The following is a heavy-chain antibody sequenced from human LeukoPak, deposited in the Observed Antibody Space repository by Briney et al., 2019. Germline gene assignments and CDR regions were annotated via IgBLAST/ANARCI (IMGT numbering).Heavy chain of an antibody. CDR3: ARGPTRIAAEVDYYFDY. CDR1: GVSISSGGYS. V-gene: IGHV4-30-2*01. J-gene: IGHJ4*02. Sequence: SQTLSLTCAVSGVSISSGGYSWSWIRQPPGKGLEWIGYIYHSGSTYYNPSLKSRVTISVDTSKNQFSLKLSSVTAADTAVYYCARGPTRIAAEVDYYFDYWGQGTLVTVSS. D-gene: IGHD6-13*01. CDR2: IYHSGST.